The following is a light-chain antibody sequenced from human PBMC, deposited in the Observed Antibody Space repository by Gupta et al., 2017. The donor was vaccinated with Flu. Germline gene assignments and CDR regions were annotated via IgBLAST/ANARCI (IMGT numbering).Light chain of an antibody. CDR2: EVN. Sequence: QSALTQPASVSGSPGQSIIISCTGTSSDIGFDNYISWYQQHPGKAPKLLIFEVNNRPSGISSRFSGSKSDNTASPTISGLQTEDEADYYCSSFTETNARVFGGGTKVTVL. CDR1: SSDIGFDNY. CDR3: SSFTETNARV. V-gene: IGLV2-14*01. J-gene: IGLJ3*02.